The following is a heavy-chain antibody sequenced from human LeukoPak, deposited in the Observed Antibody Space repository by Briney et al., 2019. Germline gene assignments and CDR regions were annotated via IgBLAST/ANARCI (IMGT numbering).Heavy chain of an antibody. Sequence: PGGSLRLSCAASGFIFSSYGMHWVRQAPGKGLEWVAVIWYDGSNKYYVDSVKGRFTISRDNSKNTLYLQMNSLRAEDTAVYYCARDSVLRYFDWLPTYYYYYGMDVWGQGTTVTVSS. CDR3: ARDSVLRYFDWLPTYYYYYGMDV. D-gene: IGHD3-9*01. CDR2: IWYDGSNK. CDR1: GFIFSSYG. J-gene: IGHJ6*02. V-gene: IGHV3-33*01.